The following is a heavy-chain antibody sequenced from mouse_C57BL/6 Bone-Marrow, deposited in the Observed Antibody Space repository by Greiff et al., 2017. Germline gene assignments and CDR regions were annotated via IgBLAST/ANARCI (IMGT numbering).Heavy chain of an antibody. CDR2: IYPRSGNT. J-gene: IGHJ3*01. CDR1: GYTFTSYG. Sequence: QVQLKQSGAELARPGASVKLSCKASGYTFTSYGISWVKQRTGQGLEWIGEIYPRSGNTYYNEKFKGKATLTADKSSSTAYMELRSLTSEDSAVYFCASYYGRSYPAWFAYWGQGTLVTVSA. CDR3: ASYYGRSYPAWFAY. V-gene: IGHV1-81*01. D-gene: IGHD1-1*01.